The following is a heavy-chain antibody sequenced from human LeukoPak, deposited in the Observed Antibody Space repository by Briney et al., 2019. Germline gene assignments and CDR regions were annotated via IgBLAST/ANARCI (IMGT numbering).Heavy chain of an antibody. Sequence: SETLSLTCAVYGGSFSGYYWSWIRQPPGKGLEWIGEINHSGSTNYNPSLKSRVTISVDTSKNQFSPKLSSVTAADTAVYYCARVPQYYYDSSGYRVDIWGQGTMVTLSS. CDR3: ARVPQYYYDSSGYRVDI. CDR2: INHSGST. J-gene: IGHJ3*02. V-gene: IGHV4-34*01. CDR1: GGSFSGYY. D-gene: IGHD3-22*01.